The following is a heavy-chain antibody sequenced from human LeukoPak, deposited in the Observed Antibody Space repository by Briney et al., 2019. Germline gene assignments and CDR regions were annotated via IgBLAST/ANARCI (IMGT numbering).Heavy chain of an antibody. Sequence: SETLSLTCAVSGGSISSGGYSWSWIRQPPGKGLEWIGYIYYSGSTNYNPSLKSRVTISVDTSKNQFSLKLSSVTAADTAVYYCARVVVVPAATSQPYYYYGMDVWGQGTTVTVSS. J-gene: IGHJ6*02. D-gene: IGHD2-2*01. CDR1: GGSISSGGYS. V-gene: IGHV4-61*08. CDR3: ARVVVVPAATSQPYYYYGMDV. CDR2: IYYSGST.